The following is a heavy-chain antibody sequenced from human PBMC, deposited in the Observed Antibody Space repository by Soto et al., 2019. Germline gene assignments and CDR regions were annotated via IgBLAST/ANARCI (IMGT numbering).Heavy chain of an antibody. CDR2: INHSGST. J-gene: IGHJ6*02. CDR3: ARGGGGYNYYYYFGMDV. CDR1: GGSFSGYY. D-gene: IGHD5-18*01. V-gene: IGHV4-34*01. Sequence: PSETLSLTCAVYGGSFSGYYWSWIRQPPGKGLEWIGEINHSGSTNYNPSLKSRVTISVDTSKNQFSLKLSSVTAADTAVYYCARGGGGYNYYYYFGMDVWGQGTTVTVSS.